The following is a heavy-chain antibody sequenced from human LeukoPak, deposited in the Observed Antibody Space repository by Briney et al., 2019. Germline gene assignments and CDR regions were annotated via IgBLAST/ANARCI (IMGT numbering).Heavy chain of an antibody. CDR3: AKDRLGGPYFFHY. Sequence: GTSLRLSCAASGFTFSSYAMSWVRQAPGKGLEWVSAISGSGGSTYYADSVKGRFTISRDNSKNTLYLQINSLRAEDTAVYFCAKDRLGGPYFFHYWGQGTLVTVSS. J-gene: IGHJ4*02. CDR1: GFTFSSYA. V-gene: IGHV3-23*01. CDR2: ISGSGGST. D-gene: IGHD3-16*01.